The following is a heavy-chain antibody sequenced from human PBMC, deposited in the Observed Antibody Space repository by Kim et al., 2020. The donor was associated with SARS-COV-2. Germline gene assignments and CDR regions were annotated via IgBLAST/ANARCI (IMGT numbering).Heavy chain of an antibody. V-gene: IGHV3-53*01. J-gene: IGHJ4*01. CDR1: GFTVSSYY. D-gene: IGHD6-19*01. Sequence: GGSLRLSCASSGFTVSSYYMRWVRQAPGKGLEWVSLIYSGGSTYYAASVKGRFTTSRDNSKNKPLLQINSMRADDTAAYYYSTGRGTSSAWGYGTLGPVS. CDR2: IYSGGST. CDR3: STGRGTSSA.